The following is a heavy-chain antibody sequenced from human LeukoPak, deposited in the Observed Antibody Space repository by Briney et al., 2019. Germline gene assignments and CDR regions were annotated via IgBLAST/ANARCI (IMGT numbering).Heavy chain of an antibody. CDR3: ARGIISLSNWFDP. V-gene: IGHV1-8*03. D-gene: IGHD3-16*02. J-gene: IGHJ5*02. Sequence: ASVKVSCKASGYTFTSYDINWVRQATGKGLEWMGWMNPNSGNTGYAQKFQGRVTITRNTSISTAYMELSSLRSEDTAVYYCARGIISLSNWFDPWGQGTLVTVSS. CDR2: MNPNSGNT. CDR1: GYTFTSYD.